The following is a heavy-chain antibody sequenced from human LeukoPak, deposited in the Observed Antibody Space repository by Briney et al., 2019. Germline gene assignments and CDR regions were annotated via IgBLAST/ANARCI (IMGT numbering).Heavy chain of an antibody. CDR3: ARERDYSNYEDYYYYYYGMDV. J-gene: IGHJ6*02. Sequence: GGSLRLSCAASGFTFSSYAMHWVRQAPGRGLEWVAVISYDGSNKYYADSVKGRFTISRDNSKNTLYLQMNSLRAEDTAVYYCARERDYSNYEDYYYYYYGMDVWGQGTTVTVSS. CDR2: ISYDGSNK. V-gene: IGHV3-30-3*01. CDR1: GFTFSSYA. D-gene: IGHD4-11*01.